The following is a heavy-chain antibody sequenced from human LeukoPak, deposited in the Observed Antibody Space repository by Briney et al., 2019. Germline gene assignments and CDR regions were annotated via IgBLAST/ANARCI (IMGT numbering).Heavy chain of an antibody. D-gene: IGHD6-19*01. Sequence: KASETLSLTCTVSSYSISSGYYWGWIRQPPGKGLEWIGSMYHSGSTYYNPSLKSRVTISLDTSKNQFSLKLSSVTAADTAVYYCARDYAVAWGRNYYYYMDVWGKGTTVTVSS. CDR2: MYHSGST. V-gene: IGHV4-38-2*02. CDR3: ARDYAVAWGRNYYYYMDV. CDR1: SYSISSGYY. J-gene: IGHJ6*03.